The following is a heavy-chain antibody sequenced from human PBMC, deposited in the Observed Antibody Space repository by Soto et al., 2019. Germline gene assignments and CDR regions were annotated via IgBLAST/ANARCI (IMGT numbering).Heavy chain of an antibody. CDR1: GFTFDDYA. CDR2: ISWNSGSI. CDR3: AKSHTTSGWYVTTDY. D-gene: IGHD6-19*01. V-gene: IGHV3-9*01. Sequence: GGSLRLSCAASGFTFDDYAMHWVRQAPGKGLEWVSGISWNSGSIGYADSVKGRFTISRDNAKSTLSLQMNSLRAEDTALYYCAKSHTTSGWYVTTDYWGQGTRVTVSS. J-gene: IGHJ4*02.